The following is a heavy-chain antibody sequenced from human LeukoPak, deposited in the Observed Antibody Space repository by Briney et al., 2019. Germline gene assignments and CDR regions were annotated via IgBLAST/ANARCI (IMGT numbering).Heavy chain of an antibody. Sequence: ASVKVSCKVSGYTLTELSMHWVRQAPGKGLEWMGGFDPEDGETIYAQKFQGRVTMTEDTSTDTAYMELSSLRSEDTAVYYCARRRDYDSSGYYYFDPWGQGTLVTVSS. CDR1: GYTLTELS. CDR2: FDPEDGET. J-gene: IGHJ5*02. CDR3: ARRRDYDSSGYYYFDP. D-gene: IGHD3-22*01. V-gene: IGHV1-24*01.